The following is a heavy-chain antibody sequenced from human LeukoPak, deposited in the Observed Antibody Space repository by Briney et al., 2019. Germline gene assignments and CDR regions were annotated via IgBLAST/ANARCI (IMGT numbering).Heavy chain of an antibody. CDR3: ARVPFYDSGFDY. D-gene: IGHD3-22*01. CDR1: GFTVSSNY. V-gene: IGHV3-53*01. Sequence: GGSLRLSCAASGFTVSSNYMSWVRQAPGKGLEWVSGIYSGGSTYYADSVKGRFTISRDNSMNTLYLQMNSLRAEDTAVYYCARVPFYDSGFDYWGQGTLVTVSS. J-gene: IGHJ4*02. CDR2: IYSGGST.